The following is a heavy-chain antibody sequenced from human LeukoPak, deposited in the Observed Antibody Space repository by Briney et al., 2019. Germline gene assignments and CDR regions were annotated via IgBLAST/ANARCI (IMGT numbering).Heavy chain of an antibody. CDR3: ARVDWGIAAAALLAGNEGALDI. CDR1: GVSISSYY. V-gene: IGHV4-59*01. J-gene: IGHJ3*02. CDR2: IYYSGST. D-gene: IGHD6-13*01. Sequence: PSETLSLTCTVAGVSISSYYWSWIRQRPGKGLEWVGYIYYSGSTNYNPSLKSGVTISVDTSKNQFSLKLSCVTAADTAVYYCARVDWGIAAAALLAGNEGALDIWGQGTMVTVSS.